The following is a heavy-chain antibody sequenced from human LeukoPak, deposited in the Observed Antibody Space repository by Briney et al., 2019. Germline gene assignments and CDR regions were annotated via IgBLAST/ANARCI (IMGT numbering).Heavy chain of an antibody. J-gene: IGHJ4*02. V-gene: IGHV1-46*01. CDR3: ASEVPRTSRFDH. D-gene: IGHD2-8*01. Sequence: ASVTVSCKASGLTLTTIYMHWVRQAPGQGLEWMAVLYPDGDRAIYAQRFQGRLTLTRDTSTNTVYMEVSSLASEDTAVYYCASEVPRTSRFDHWGQGTLVTVSS. CDR2: LYPDGDRA. CDR1: GLTLTTIY.